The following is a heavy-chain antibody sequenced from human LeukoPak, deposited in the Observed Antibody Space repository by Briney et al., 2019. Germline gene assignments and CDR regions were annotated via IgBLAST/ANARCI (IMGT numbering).Heavy chain of an antibody. V-gene: IGHV4-59*08. D-gene: IGHD3-16*01. J-gene: IGHJ5*01. CDR1: GGSMSGYY. CDR2: IFSSGSS. Sequence: PSETLSLTCTVSGGSMSGYYWSWIRQPPGKGLEWIGYIFSSGSSNFNPSLKSRVTISVDTSRNQFSLRLSSVTAADTAVYSCARRGKLGYYFDSWGQGILVTVSS. CDR3: ARRGKLGYYFDS.